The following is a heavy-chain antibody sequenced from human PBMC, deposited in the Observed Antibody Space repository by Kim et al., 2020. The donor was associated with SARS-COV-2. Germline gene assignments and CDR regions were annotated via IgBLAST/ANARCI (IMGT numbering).Heavy chain of an antibody. CDR2: IYYSGST. J-gene: IGHJ6*02. V-gene: IGHV4-39*01. CDR3: ACQTAAYYDFWSGYFRPPPDYGMDV. CDR1: GGSISSSSYY. D-gene: IGHD3-3*01. Sequence: SETLSLTCTVSGGSISSSSYYWGWIRQPPGKGLEWIGSIYYSGSTYYNPSLKSRVTISVDTSKNQFSLKLSSVTAADTAVYYCACQTAAYYDFWSGYFRPPPDYGMDVWGQGTTVTVSS.